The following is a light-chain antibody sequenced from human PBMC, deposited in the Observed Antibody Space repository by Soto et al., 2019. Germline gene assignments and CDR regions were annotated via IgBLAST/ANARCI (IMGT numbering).Light chain of an antibody. V-gene: IGKV1-5*01. CDR3: QQYNSYAWT. J-gene: IGKJ1*01. CDR1: QSINNL. Sequence: DIRMTQSPSTLSSSGGDRFAIRCRASQSINNLLAWYQQKPGKAPKLLIYDASSLESGVPSRFSGSGSGTEFTLTISSLQPDDFATYYCQQYNSYAWTFGQGTKVDI. CDR2: DAS.